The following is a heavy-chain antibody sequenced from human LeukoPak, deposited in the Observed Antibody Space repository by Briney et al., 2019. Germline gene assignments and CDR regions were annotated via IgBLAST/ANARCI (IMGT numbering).Heavy chain of an antibody. V-gene: IGHV1-2*02. D-gene: IGHD5-24*01. Sequence: ASVKVSCKASGYTFTGYYMHWVRQAPGQGLEWMGWINPNSGGTNYAQKFQGRATMTRDTSISTAYMELSRLRSDDTAVYYCARGGFRDGYNLHDYWGQGTLVTVSS. J-gene: IGHJ4*02. CDR2: INPNSGGT. CDR3: ARGGFRDGYNLHDY. CDR1: GYTFTGYY.